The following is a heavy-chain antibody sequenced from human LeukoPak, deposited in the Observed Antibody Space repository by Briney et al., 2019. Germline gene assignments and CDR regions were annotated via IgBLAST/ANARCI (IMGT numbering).Heavy chain of an antibody. V-gene: IGHV3-49*04. J-gene: IGHJ4*02. CDR3: TTIKTPLYGDFYYFDY. CDR2: IRSKAYGGTT. CDR1: GFTFCDYA. D-gene: IGHD4-17*01. Sequence: PGGTLRLSCTASGFTFCDYAMSWVRQAPGKGLEWVGFIRSKAYGGTTEYAASVKGRFTISRDDSKGIAYLQMNSLKTEDTAVYYCTTIKTPLYGDFYYFDYWGQGTLVTVSS.